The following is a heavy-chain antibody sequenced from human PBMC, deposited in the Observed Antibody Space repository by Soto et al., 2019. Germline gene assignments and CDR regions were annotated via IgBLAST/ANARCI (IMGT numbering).Heavy chain of an antibody. V-gene: IGHV1-69*13. CDR3: ARGSSIAARPFDY. J-gene: IGHJ4*02. Sequence: SVKVSCKASGGTFSSYAISWVRQAPGQGLEWMGGIIPIFGTANYAQKFQGRVTITADESTSTAYMELSSLRSEDTAVYYCARGSSIAARPFDYWGQGTLVTVSS. CDR1: GGTFSSYA. CDR2: IIPIFGTA. D-gene: IGHD6-6*01.